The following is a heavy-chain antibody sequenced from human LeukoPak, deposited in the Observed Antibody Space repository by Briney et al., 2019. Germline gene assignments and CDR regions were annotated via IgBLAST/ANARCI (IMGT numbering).Heavy chain of an antibody. CDR1: GGTFSSYA. D-gene: IGHD1-26*01. CDR3: AKTGGSYYYYYYGMDV. Sequence: GASVKVSCKASGGTFSSYAISWVRQAPGQGLEWMGGIIPIFGTANYAQKFQGRVTITADESTSTAYMELSSLRSDDTAVYYCAKTGGSYYYYYYGMDVWGQGTTVTVSS. CDR2: IIPIFGTA. J-gene: IGHJ6*02. V-gene: IGHV1-69*13.